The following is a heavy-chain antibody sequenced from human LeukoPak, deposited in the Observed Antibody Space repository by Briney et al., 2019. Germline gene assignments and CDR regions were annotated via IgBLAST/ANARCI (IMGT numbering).Heavy chain of an antibody. D-gene: IGHD6-19*01. CDR3: ARDQKSGWYDPEGYFDY. J-gene: IGHJ4*02. V-gene: IGHV3-21*01. Sequence: PGGSLRLSCAASGFTFSSYSMNWVRQAPGKGLEWVSSISSSSSYIYYADSVKGRFTISGDNAKNSLYLQMNSLRAEDTAVYYCARDQKSGWYDPEGYFDYWGQGTLVTVSS. CDR1: GFTFSSYS. CDR2: ISSSSSYI.